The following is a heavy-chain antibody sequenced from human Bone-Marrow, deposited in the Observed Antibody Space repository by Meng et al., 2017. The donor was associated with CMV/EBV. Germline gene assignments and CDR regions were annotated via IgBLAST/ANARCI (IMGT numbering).Heavy chain of an antibody. Sequence: GESLKISCAASGFTFSSYGMHWVRQAPGKGLEWVAFIRYDGSNKYYADSVKGRFTISRDNAKNSLYLQMNNLRAEDSAVYFCARDWSCMDVWGQGTTVTVSS. CDR1: GFTFSSYG. CDR2: IRYDGSNK. V-gene: IGHV3-30*02. CDR3: ARDWSCMDV. J-gene: IGHJ6*02.